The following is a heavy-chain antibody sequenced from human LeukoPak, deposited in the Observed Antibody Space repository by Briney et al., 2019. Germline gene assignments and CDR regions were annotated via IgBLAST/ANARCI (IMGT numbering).Heavy chain of an antibody. CDR2: IYYSGST. D-gene: IGHD3-10*01. CDR1: GGSISSGGYY. J-gene: IGHJ5*02. V-gene: IGHV4-31*03. Sequence: SETLSLTCTVSGGSISSGGYYWSWIRQHPGKGLEWIGYIYYSGSTYYNPSLKSRVTISVDTSKNQFSLKLSSVTAADTAVYYCARAGYYGSGRRRGFDPWGQGTLVTVSS. CDR3: ARAGYYGSGRRRGFDP.